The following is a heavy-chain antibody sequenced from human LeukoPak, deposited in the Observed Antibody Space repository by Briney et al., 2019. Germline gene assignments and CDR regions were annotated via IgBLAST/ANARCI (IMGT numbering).Heavy chain of an antibody. CDR1: GFTFDDYA. CDR2: ISWNSGSV. CDR3: AKGEYGDYNLNWFDP. J-gene: IGHJ5*02. D-gene: IGHD4-17*01. Sequence: GGSLRLSCAASGFTFDDYAMHWVRQAPGKGLEWVSGISWNSGSVGYADSVKGRFTISRDNAKNSLYLQMNSLRAEDTALYYCAKGEYGDYNLNWFDPWGQGTLVTVSS. V-gene: IGHV3-9*01.